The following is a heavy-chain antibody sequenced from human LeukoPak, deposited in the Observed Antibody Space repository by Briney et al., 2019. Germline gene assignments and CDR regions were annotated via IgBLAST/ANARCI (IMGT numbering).Heavy chain of an antibody. J-gene: IGHJ4*02. Sequence: GGSLRLSRAASGFTFSSYAMSWVRQAPGKGLEWVSAISGSGGSTYYADSVKGRFTISRDNSKNTLYLQMNSLRAEDTAVYYCAKDLFSGVATIIPFDYWGQGTLVTVSS. CDR1: GFTFSSYA. CDR3: AKDLFSGVATIIPFDY. D-gene: IGHD5-12*01. V-gene: IGHV3-23*01. CDR2: ISGSGGST.